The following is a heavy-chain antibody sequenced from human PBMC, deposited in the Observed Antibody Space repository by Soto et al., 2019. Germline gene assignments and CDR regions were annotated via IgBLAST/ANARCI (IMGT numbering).Heavy chain of an antibody. V-gene: IGHV4-34*01. CDR3: ARVRIAAAGPLKYFDY. Sequence: QVQLQQWGAGLLKPSETLSLICAVYGGSFSGYYWSWIRQPPGKGLEWIGEINHSGSTNYNPSLNSRVTISVDTSKNQFSLKLSAVTAADTAVYYCARVRIAAAGPLKYFDYWGQGTLVTVSS. CDR2: INHSGST. D-gene: IGHD6-13*01. CDR1: GGSFSGYY. J-gene: IGHJ4*02.